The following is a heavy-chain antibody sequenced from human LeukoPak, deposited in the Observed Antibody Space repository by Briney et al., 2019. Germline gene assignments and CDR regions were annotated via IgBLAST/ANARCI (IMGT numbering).Heavy chain of an antibody. CDR1: GYSFTSYF. Sequence: ASVKVSCKAFGYSFTSYFLHWVRQAPGQGLEWMGIINPGYDTTAYAQKFQGRVTMTRDTPTSTVYMEVISLRSEDTAVYYCARVCDYGDYNDAFDIWGQGTMVTVSS. V-gene: IGHV1-46*01. J-gene: IGHJ3*02. CDR2: INPGYDTT. CDR3: ARVCDYGDYNDAFDI. D-gene: IGHD4-17*01.